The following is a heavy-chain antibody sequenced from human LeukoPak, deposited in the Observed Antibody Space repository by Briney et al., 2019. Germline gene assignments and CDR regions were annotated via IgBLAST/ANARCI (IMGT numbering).Heavy chain of an antibody. CDR2: IRYDGSNK. CDR1: GFIFNTYV. CDR3: AKDQVLWFGELYAFDI. J-gene: IGHJ3*02. D-gene: IGHD3-10*01. Sequence: GGSLRLSCAASGFIFNTYVMHWVRQAPGKGLEWLAFIRYDGSNKNYADSVKGRFTISRDNTKNSLYLQMNSLRAEDTAVYYCAKDQVLWFGELYAFDIWGQGTMVTVSS. V-gene: IGHV3-30*02.